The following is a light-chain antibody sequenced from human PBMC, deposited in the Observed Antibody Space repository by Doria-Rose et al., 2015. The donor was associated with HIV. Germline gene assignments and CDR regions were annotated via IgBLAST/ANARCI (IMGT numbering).Light chain of an antibody. CDR2: STS. CDR3: LLYYGGTQGV. J-gene: IGLJ3*02. V-gene: IGLV7-43*01. Sequence: QTVVTQEPSPTVSPGGTVTLTCASSTGAVTSGYYPNWFQQAPGQPPRTLIYSTSYKHSWTPARFSGSLLGGKAALTLSGVQPEDEAEYYCLLYYGGTQGVFGGGTKLTVL. CDR1: TGAVTSGYY.